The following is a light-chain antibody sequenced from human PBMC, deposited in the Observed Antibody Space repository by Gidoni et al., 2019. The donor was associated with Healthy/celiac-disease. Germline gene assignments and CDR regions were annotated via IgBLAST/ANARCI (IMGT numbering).Light chain of an antibody. V-gene: IGLV3-1*01. CDR1: KLGDKY. CDR2: QDS. Sequence: SYELTQPPSVPVSPGQTASITCSGDKLGDKYACWYQQKPGQSPVLVIYQDSKRPSGIPERFSGSNSGNTATLTISGTQAMDEADYYCQAWDSSTYVFGTGTKVXVX. CDR3: QAWDSSTYV. J-gene: IGLJ1*01.